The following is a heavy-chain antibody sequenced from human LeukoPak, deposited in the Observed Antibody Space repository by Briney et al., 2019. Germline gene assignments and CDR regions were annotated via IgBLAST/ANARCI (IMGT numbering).Heavy chain of an antibody. Sequence: KSSETLSLTCTVSGDSFSSSTYYWGWVRQPPGKGLEWIGSTSNTGNAYYNPSLKSRVTMSVDTSKNQFSLRLSSVTAADTAVYYCAREITVTLYYYMDVWGKGTTVTISS. CDR1: GDSFSSSTYY. D-gene: IGHD4-17*01. CDR3: AREITVTLYYYMDV. CDR2: TSNTGNA. V-gene: IGHV4-39*07. J-gene: IGHJ6*03.